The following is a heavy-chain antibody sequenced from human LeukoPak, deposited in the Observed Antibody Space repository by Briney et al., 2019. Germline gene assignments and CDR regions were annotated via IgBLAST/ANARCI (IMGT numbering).Heavy chain of an antibody. V-gene: IGHV4-34*01. CDR3: ARDGRYFDWLSEQPYYYMDV. Sequence: SETLSLTCAVYGGSFSGYYWSWIRQPPGKGLEWIGEINHSGSTNYNPSLKSRVTISVDTSKNQFSLKLSSVTAADTAVYYCARDGRYFDWLSEQPYYYMDVWGKGTTVTISS. CDR2: INHSGST. CDR1: GGSFSGYY. J-gene: IGHJ6*03. D-gene: IGHD3-9*01.